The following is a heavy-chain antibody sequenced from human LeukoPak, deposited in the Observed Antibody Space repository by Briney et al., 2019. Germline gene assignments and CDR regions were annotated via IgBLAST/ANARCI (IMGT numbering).Heavy chain of an antibody. V-gene: IGHV3-53*01. Sequence: PEGSLRLSCAASGFTVSSNYMSWVRQAPGKGLEWVSIIYSGGSTFYADSVKGRFTISRDNSKNTLYLQMNSLRAEDTAVYYCARGGSYLSAFDIWGQGTMVTVSS. CDR1: GFTVSSNY. D-gene: IGHD1-26*01. CDR2: IYSGGST. CDR3: ARGGSYLSAFDI. J-gene: IGHJ3*02.